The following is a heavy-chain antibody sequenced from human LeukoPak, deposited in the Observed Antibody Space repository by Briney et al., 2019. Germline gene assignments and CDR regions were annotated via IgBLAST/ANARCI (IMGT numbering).Heavy chain of an antibody. D-gene: IGHD5-12*01. CDR3: ARAMRVDRFFDY. J-gene: IGHJ4*02. Sequence: PSETLFLTCTVSGGSFNSGSYYWSWIRQPAGKGLEWVGRIYTSGSTNYNPSLKSRVTISVDTSKNQFSLQLTSVTAADTAVYYCARAMRVDRFFDYWGQGILVTVSS. V-gene: IGHV4-61*02. CDR2: IYTSGST. CDR1: GGSFNSGSYY.